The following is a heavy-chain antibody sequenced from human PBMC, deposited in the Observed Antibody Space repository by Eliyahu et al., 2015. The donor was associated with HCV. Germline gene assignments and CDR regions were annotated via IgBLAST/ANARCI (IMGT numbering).Heavy chain of an antibody. D-gene: IGHD5-24*01. V-gene: IGHV4-61*02. J-gene: IGHJ5*02. CDR2: ISPTANA. CDR1: GDSMYSGFYY. Sequence: QVELQESGPGLVKPSHTLFLTCTVSGDSMYSGFYYWTWXRQPAGKAMEWSGRISPTANAEYSPSLRSRINMSIDRSKNQFSLKLSSVTAADTAIYYCARSAVEMHSSDLDWFDPWGQGMLVTVSS. CDR3: ARSAVEMHSSDLDWFDP.